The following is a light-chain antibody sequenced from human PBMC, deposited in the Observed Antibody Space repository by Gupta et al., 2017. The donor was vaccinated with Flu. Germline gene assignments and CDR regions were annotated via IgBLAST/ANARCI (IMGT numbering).Light chain of an antibody. J-gene: IGKJ2*01. CDR1: QSVTSGY. CDR3: QHYGTSPLS. CDR2: EAS. V-gene: IGKV3-20*01. Sequence: EIVLTQSPGTLSLSPGERATLPCRASQSVTSGYLAWYQHHPGQAPRLLIYEASSRATGIPDRFSGSGSGTDFTLTISRLEPEDFAVYYCQHYGTSPLSFGQGTKLEIK.